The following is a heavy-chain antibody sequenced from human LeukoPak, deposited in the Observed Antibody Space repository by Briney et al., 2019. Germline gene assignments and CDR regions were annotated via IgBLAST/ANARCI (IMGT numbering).Heavy chain of an antibody. CDR1: GGTFSSYA. J-gene: IGHJ4*02. V-gene: IGHV1-69*13. Sequence: GASVKVSCKASGGTFSSYAISWVRQAPGQGLEWMGGIIPIFGTANYAQKFQGRATITADESTSTAYMELSSLRSEDTAVYYCARGSNDYGDDDQVYWGQGTLVTVSS. CDR2: IIPIFGTA. D-gene: IGHD4-17*01. CDR3: ARGSNDYGDDDQVY.